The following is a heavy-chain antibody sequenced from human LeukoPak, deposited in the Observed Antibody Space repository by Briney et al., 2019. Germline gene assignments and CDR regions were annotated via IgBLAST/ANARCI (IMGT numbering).Heavy chain of an antibody. CDR1: GDSISNYY. CDR3: ARGPASIAVAGDFDY. CDR2: IYYDGGT. J-gene: IGHJ4*02. D-gene: IGHD6-19*01. Sequence: SETLSLTCTVSGDSISNYYWSWIRQSPGKGLEWIGYIYYDGGTSYNPSLKSRLTISLDTSKNQFSLKLSSVTAADTAVYYCARGPASIAVAGDFDYWGQGTLVTVSS. V-gene: IGHV4-59*12.